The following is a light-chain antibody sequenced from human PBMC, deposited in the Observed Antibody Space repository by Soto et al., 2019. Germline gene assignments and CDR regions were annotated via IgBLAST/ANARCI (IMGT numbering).Light chain of an antibody. CDR3: QEYNTNSRT. CDR2: KTS. J-gene: IGKJ1*01. CDR1: ESIYSW. Sequence: IQMTQSPSTLSASVGDTVTITCRASESIYSWLAWYKQIPGKAPQLVIYKTSTLQGGVPSRFSGSGSGAEYTFTISSLQPDDFATYFCQEYNTNSRTFGQGTRV. V-gene: IGKV1-5*03.